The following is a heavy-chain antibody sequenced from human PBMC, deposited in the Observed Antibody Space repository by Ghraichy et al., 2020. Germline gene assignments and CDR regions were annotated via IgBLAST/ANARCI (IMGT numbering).Heavy chain of an antibody. CDR3: ARELIAAEYYYYGMDV. V-gene: IGHV1-2*02. CDR2: INPNSGGT. CDR1: GYTFTGYY. D-gene: IGHD6-13*01. Sequence: ASVKVSCKASGYTFTGYYMHWVRQAPGQGLEWMGWINPNSGGTNYAQKFQGRVTMTRDTSISTAYMELSRLRSDDTAVYYCARELIAAEYYYYGMDVWGQGTTVTVSS. J-gene: IGHJ6*02.